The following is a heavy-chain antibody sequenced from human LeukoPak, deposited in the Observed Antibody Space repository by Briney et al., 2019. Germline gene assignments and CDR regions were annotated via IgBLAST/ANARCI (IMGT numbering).Heavy chain of an antibody. CDR2: IWYDGSNK. V-gene: IGHV3-33*06. Sequence: GRSLRLSCAASGCTFSSCGLHWVRQAPGKGLEGVAVIWYDGSNKYYADPVKGGFTISRDNSTTTLYLQMNSLRAGDTAVYYCAKEGLAEDQQPRPGLIDYGGQGTLVTVSS. CDR3: AKEGLAEDQQPRPGLIDY. J-gene: IGHJ4*02. CDR1: GCTFSSCG. D-gene: IGHD6-13*01.